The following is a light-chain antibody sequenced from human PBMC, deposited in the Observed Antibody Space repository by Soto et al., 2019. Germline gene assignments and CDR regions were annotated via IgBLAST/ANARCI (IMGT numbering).Light chain of an antibody. J-gene: IGLJ3*02. V-gene: IGLV1-44*01. CDR3: AAWDDSLNGWV. Sequence: QAVVTQPPSASGTPGQRVTISCSGSSSNIGSNTVNWYQQLPGTAPKLLIYSNNHRPSGVPDRFSGSKSGTSASLAISGLQSEDEADYYCAAWDDSLNGWVFGGGTQLTVL. CDR1: SSNIGSNT. CDR2: SNN.